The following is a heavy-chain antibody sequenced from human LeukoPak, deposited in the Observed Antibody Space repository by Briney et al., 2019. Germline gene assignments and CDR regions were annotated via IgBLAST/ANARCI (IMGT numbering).Heavy chain of an antibody. Sequence: GGSLRLSCAASGFTFSNYDMNWVRQAPGKGLEWVSYISSSTSTIYYADSVKGRFTISRDNAKNSLYLQMNSLRAEDTAVYYCARAPPDIVVVVAAEPFDYWGQGTLVTVSS. CDR2: ISSSTSTI. CDR1: GFTFSNYD. V-gene: IGHV3-48*04. CDR3: ARAPPDIVVVVAAEPFDY. J-gene: IGHJ4*02. D-gene: IGHD2-15*01.